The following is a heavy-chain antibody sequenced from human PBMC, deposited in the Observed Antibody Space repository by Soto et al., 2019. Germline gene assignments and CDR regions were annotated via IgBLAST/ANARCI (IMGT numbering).Heavy chain of an antibody. J-gene: IGHJ4*02. Sequence: ESGGGVVRPGGSLRLSCAASGFTFDDYGMSWVRQAPGKGLEWVSGINWNGGSTGYADSVKGRFTISRDNAKNSLYLQMNSLRAEDTALYYCARDGGQRGRFLEWFPFDYWGQGTLVTVSS. D-gene: IGHD3-3*01. V-gene: IGHV3-20*04. CDR2: INWNGGST. CDR1: GFTFDDYG. CDR3: ARDGGQRGRFLEWFPFDY.